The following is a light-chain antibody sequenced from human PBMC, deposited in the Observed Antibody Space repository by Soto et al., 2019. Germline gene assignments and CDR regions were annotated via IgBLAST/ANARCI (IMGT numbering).Light chain of an antibody. J-gene: IGLJ1*01. CDR1: SSDVGDDNY. CDR3: SSYAGSNIYV. V-gene: IGLV2-8*01. Sequence: QSVLTQPPSASGSPGQSVTISCTGTSSDVGDDNYVSWYQQHPGKAPKLMIYEVSKRPSGVPDRFSGSKSGNTASLTVSWLQAEDEADYYCSSYAGSNIYVFGTGTKVTVL. CDR2: EVS.